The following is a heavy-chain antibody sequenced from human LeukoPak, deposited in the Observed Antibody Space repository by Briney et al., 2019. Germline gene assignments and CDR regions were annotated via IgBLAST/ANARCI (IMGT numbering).Heavy chain of an antibody. CDR3: AKGGPDYGDYYYHGMDV. Sequence: AGGSLRLSRAASGFTFSSYSMSWGRQAPGKGLEWVSGISGSGGSTYYADSVKGRITISRDNSKNTLYLLMNSPRVEDTAVYYCAKGGPDYGDYYYHGMDVWGQGTTVTVSS. V-gene: IGHV3-23*01. CDR2: ISGSGGST. D-gene: IGHD4-17*01. J-gene: IGHJ6*02. CDR1: GFTFSSYS.